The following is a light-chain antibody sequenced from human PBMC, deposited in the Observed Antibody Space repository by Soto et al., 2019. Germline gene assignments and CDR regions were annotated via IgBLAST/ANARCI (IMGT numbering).Light chain of an antibody. CDR3: SSYTSSSTYV. V-gene: IGLV2-14*01. J-gene: IGLJ1*01. Sequence: QSALTQPASVSESPGQSITISCTGTSSDVGGYNYVSWHQLHPGKAPKLMVYEVSNRPSGVSNRFSGSKSGNTASLTISGLQAEDEADYYCSSYTSSSTYVFGTGTKLTVL. CDR2: EVS. CDR1: SSDVGGYNY.